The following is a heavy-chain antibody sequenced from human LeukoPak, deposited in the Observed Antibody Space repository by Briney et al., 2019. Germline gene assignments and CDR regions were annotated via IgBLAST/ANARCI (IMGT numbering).Heavy chain of an antibody. V-gene: IGHV3-30*02. D-gene: IGHD5-18*01. J-gene: IGHJ4*02. Sequence: GGSLRLSCAASGFTFSSYGMHWVRQAPGKGLEWVAFIRYDGSNKYYADSVKGRFTISRDNSKNTLYLQMNSLKAADTAVYYCAKEGGGYSYAPNGDYFDYWGQGTLVTVSS. CDR2: IRYDGSNK. CDR1: GFTFSSYG. CDR3: AKEGGGYSYAPNGDYFDY.